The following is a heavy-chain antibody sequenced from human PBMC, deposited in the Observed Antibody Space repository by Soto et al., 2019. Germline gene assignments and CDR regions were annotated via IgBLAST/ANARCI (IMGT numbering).Heavy chain of an antibody. CDR3: ARSNTWILSGYYYYGMDV. J-gene: IGHJ6*02. Sequence: SVKVSCKASGGTFSSYAISWVRQAPGQGLEWMGGIIPIFGTANYAQKFQGRVTITADKSTSTAYMELSSLRSEDTAVYYCARSNTWILSGYYYYGMDVWGQGTTVTVSS. V-gene: IGHV1-69*06. D-gene: IGHD5-18*01. CDR2: IIPIFGTA. CDR1: GGTFSSYA.